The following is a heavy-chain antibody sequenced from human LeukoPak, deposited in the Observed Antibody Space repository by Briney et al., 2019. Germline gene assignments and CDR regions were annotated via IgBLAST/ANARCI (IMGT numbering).Heavy chain of an antibody. CDR1: GFTFGSYS. J-gene: IGHJ3*01. Sequence: GGSLRLSCAASGFTFGSYSMNWVRQAPGKGLEWVSSISSSSSYIYYADSVKGRFTISRDNTKNSLYLQMNSLRAEDTAVYYCARDWGYCSGGSCYHWGQGTMVTVSS. V-gene: IGHV3-21*01. CDR3: ARDWGYCSGGSCYH. CDR2: ISSSSSYI. D-gene: IGHD2-15*01.